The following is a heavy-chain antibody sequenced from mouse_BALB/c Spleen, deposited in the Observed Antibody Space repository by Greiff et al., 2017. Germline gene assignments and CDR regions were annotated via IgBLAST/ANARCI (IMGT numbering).Heavy chain of an antibody. V-gene: IGHV1-15*01. CDR1: GYTFTDYE. CDR3: TRDDYGRGSYAMDY. Sequence: VQLQQSGAELVRPGASVTLSCKASGYTFTDYEMHWVKQTPVHGLEWIGAIDPETGGTAYNQKFKGKATLTADKSSSTAYMELRSLTSEDSAVYYCTRDDYGRGSYAMDYWGQGTSVTVSS. J-gene: IGHJ4*01. D-gene: IGHD2-4*01. CDR2: IDPETGGT.